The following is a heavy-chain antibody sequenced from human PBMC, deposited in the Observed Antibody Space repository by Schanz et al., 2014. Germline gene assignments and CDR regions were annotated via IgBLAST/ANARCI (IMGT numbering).Heavy chain of an antibody. D-gene: IGHD6-19*01. CDR3: AKAGSGWSTAGYYY. CDR1: GGTFSTYP. CDR2: IIPIHGIV. J-gene: IGHJ4*02. Sequence: QVQLVQSGAEVKKPGSSMKVSCKASGGTFSTYPINWLRQAPGQGLEWMGRIIPIHGIVNYAQRFQDRVRITADKSTSTAYMELSSLRSDDTAVYYCAKAGSGWSTAGYYYWGQGTLVAVSS. V-gene: IGHV1-69*02.